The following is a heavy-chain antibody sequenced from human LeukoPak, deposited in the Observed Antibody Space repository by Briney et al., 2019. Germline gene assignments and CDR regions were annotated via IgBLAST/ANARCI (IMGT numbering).Heavy chain of an antibody. CDR2: LFYSGNM. D-gene: IGHD5-12*01. J-gene: IGHJ4*02. CDR1: GDSIYTGDYY. V-gene: IGHV4-39*07. CDR3: ARENIVPTRDFDC. Sequence: SETLSLTCTVSGDSIYTGDYYWAWIRQPPGKELEWIGSLFYSGNMYYNPSLKSRVTISVDTSKNQFSLNLHSVTAADTAVYYCARENIVPTRDFDCWGQGTLVTVSS.